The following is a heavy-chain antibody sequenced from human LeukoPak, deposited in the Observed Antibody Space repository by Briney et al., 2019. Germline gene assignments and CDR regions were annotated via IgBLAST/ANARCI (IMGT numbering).Heavy chain of an antibody. CDR2: ITYSGRH. CDR1: GGSISSYY. J-gene: IGHJ3*02. Sequence: PSETLSLTCTVSGGSISSYYWIWIREPPGKGLEGIGYITYSGRHNYNPSLKSRLTISIDTSKNQFSLTLSSVTAADTAVYYCARSDGYGLVGIWGQGTMVTVSS. CDR3: ARSDGYGLVGI. D-gene: IGHD3-10*01. V-gene: IGHV4-59*12.